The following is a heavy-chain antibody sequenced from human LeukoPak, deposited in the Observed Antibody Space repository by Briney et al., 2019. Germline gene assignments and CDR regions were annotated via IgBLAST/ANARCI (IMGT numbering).Heavy chain of an antibody. J-gene: IGHJ4*02. CDR1: GYTFTSYS. CDR2: IDTNTGNP. CDR3: ARPSLQSPYYFDY. Sequence: ASVKVSCKASGYTFTSYSMNWVRQAPGQGLEWMGWIDTNTGNPTNAQGFTGRFVFSLDTSVGTASLQISSLKAEDTAVYYCARPSLQSPYYFDYWGQGTLVTVSS. V-gene: IGHV7-4-1*02.